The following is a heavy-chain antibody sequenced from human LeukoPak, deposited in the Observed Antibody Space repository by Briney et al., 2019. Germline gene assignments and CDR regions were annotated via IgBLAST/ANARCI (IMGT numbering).Heavy chain of an antibody. CDR2: IWFDGSNK. J-gene: IGHJ3*01. CDR3: ARRLYCSGTSCYTGPDAFDV. V-gene: IGHV3-33*01. Sequence: GFLRLSCAASGFAFSTYGMHWVRQAPGKGLEGVAAIWFDGSNKYYAASVKGRFTISRDNSENTLYLQMNSLRAEDTAMYYCARRLYCSGTSCYTGPDAFDVWGQGTVVTVSS. CDR1: GFAFSTYG. D-gene: IGHD2-2*02.